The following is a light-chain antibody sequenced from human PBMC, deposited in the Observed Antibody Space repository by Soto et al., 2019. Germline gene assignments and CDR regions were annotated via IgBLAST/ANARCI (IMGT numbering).Light chain of an antibody. CDR2: DAS. J-gene: IGKJ5*01. V-gene: IGKV3-20*01. CDR1: QSVGSY. Sequence: EIVLTQSPDTLSLSPGEGATLSCRASQSVGSYLAWYQQKPGQAPRLLIYDASTRATGIPDRFSGSGSGTDFTLTISRLEPEDFAVYYCQQYGSSPITFGQGTRLEIK. CDR3: QQYGSSPIT.